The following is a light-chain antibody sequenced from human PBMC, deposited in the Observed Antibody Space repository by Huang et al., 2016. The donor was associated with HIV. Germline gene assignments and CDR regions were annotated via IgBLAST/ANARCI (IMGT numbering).Light chain of an antibody. Sequence: DIVMVQSPASLSVTPGEAASITCRSSQSLLHSNGHNSVDWYWQQPGQSPQLLIYLGSIRASGLPDRFSGSGSCTDFTLRINRVEAGDVGIYYCMQGLQTWTFGQGTKVEI. J-gene: IGKJ1*01. CDR1: QSLLHSNGHNS. V-gene: IGKV2-28*01. CDR3: MQGLQTWT. CDR2: LGS.